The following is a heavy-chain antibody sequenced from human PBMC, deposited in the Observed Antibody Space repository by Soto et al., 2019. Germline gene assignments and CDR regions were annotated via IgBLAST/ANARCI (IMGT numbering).Heavy chain of an antibody. CDR3: ARHGYSYGGGYFDY. CDR2: TSSSGSTI. J-gene: IGHJ4*02. CDR1: GFTFSDYD. V-gene: IGHV3-11*01. Sequence: GGSLRLSCAASGFTFSDYDMSWIRQAPGKGLEWVSYTSSSGSTIYYADSVKGRFTMSRDNAKNSMYLHMDSLRVEDTAVYYCARHGYSYGGGYFDYWGQGTLVTVSS. D-gene: IGHD5-18*01.